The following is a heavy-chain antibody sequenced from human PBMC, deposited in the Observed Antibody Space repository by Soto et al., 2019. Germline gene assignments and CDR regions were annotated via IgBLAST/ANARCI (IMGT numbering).Heavy chain of an antibody. D-gene: IGHD3-10*01. V-gene: IGHV3-73*02. CDR3: TTPQLYYGMDV. J-gene: IGHJ6*02. CDR1: GFTFSGSA. CDR2: IRTKAKSYAT. Sequence: VQLVESGGGLVQPGGSLKLSCAASGFTFSGSAMHWVRQASGKGLEWVGRIRTKAKSYATAYAASVKGRFTISRDDSKNTAYLQMNSLKTEDTAVYYCTTPQLYYGMDVWGQGTTVTVSS.